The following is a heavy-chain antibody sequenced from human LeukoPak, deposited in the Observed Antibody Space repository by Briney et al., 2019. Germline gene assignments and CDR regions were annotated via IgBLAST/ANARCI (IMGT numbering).Heavy chain of an antibody. D-gene: IGHD3-22*01. CDR1: GGTFSSDT. V-gene: IGHV1-69*02. Sequence: SSVKVSCKXSGGTFSSDTISWVRQAPGQGLEWMGRIIPILGIANYAQKFQGRVTITADKSTSTAYMELSSLRSEDTAVYYCARGTDSSGYYYSPYYYYMDVWGKGTTVTVSS. CDR2: IIPILGIA. CDR3: ARGTDSSGYYYSPYYYYMDV. J-gene: IGHJ6*03.